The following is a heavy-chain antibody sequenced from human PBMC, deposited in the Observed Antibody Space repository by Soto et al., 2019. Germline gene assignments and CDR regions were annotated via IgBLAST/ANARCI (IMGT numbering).Heavy chain of an antibody. D-gene: IGHD4-17*01. Sequence: QVQLQESGPGLVKPSETLSLTCTVSGGSIRSYYWSWIRQPPGKGLEWSGYIYYSGSTNYNPSLKSRVTISVDTSKNQFSLKLSSVTAADTAVYYCARRYGGAFDIWGQGTMVTVSS. J-gene: IGHJ3*02. CDR3: ARRYGGAFDI. V-gene: IGHV4-59*08. CDR1: GGSIRSYY. CDR2: IYYSGST.